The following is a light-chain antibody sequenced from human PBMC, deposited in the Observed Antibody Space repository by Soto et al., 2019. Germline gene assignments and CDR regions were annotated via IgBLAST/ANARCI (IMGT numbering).Light chain of an antibody. CDR2: EVN. CDR3: NSYVGSTNNVV. CDR1: GSDVGGNNY. V-gene: IGLV2-8*01. Sequence: QSVLTQPPSASGSPGQSVTISCTGTGSDVGGNNYVSWFQQHPGKAPKLMIYEVNKRPSGVPDRFSGSKSGNPASLTVSGLQADDESGYYCNSYVGSTNNVVFGGGTKLTVL. J-gene: IGLJ2*01.